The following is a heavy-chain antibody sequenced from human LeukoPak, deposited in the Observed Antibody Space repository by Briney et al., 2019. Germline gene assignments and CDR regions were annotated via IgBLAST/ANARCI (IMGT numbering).Heavy chain of an antibody. V-gene: IGHV3-30*18. CDR3: AKDGNVGYSSSWYLN. CDR1: GFTFSSYG. Sequence: GGSLTLSCAASGFTFSSYGMHWVRQAPGKGLEWVAVISYEGSNKYYADSVKGRFTISRDNSKNTLYLQMNSLRAEDAAVYYCAKDGNVGYSSSWYLNWGQGTPVTVSS. CDR2: ISYEGSNK. D-gene: IGHD6-13*01. J-gene: IGHJ4*02.